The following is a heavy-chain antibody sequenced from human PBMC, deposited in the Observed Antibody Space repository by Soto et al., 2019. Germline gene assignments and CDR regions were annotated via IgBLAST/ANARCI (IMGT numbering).Heavy chain of an antibody. V-gene: IGHV5-51*01. D-gene: IGHD2-2*02. J-gene: IGHJ4*02. CDR1: GYRFTTYW. CDR2: IYPGDSDT. CDR3: ATGGYCSSTTCYNFFDY. Sequence: LVETLKISCQGSGYRFTTYWIGWVRPLPGKGLEWMGIIYPGDSDTRYSPSFQGQVTISADKSISTAYLQWSSLKASDTAMYYCATGGYCSSTTCYNFFDYWGQGTLVTVSS.